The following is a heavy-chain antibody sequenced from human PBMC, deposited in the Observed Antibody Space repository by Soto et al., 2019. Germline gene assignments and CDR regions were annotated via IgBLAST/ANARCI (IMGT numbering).Heavy chain of an antibody. CDR1: GYTFTGHY. CDR3: GRGRSGQIVVFY. V-gene: IGHV1-2*02. D-gene: IGHD1-26*01. CDR2: IGPESGAT. Sequence: ASVKVSCKASGYTFTGHYIHWVRQAPEQGPEWMGEIGPESGATRYAQRFQGRVTMTRDMSITTVYMELNNLSPDDTAVYYCGRGRSGQIVVFYWGQGTQVTVSS. J-gene: IGHJ4*02.